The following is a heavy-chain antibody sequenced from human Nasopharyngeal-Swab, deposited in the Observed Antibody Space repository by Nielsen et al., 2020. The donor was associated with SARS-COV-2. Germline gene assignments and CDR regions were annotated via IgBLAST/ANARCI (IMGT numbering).Heavy chain of an antibody. CDR2: MNPNSGNT. Sequence: ASVKVSCKASGYTFASYDINWVRQATGQGLEWMGWMNPNSGNTGYAQKFQGRVTMTRDTSISTAYMELSSLRSDDTAVYYCARDGIQLWRWWGQGTLVTVSS. J-gene: IGHJ4*02. CDR1: GYTFASYD. V-gene: IGHV1-8*01. CDR3: ARDGIQLWRW. D-gene: IGHD5-18*01.